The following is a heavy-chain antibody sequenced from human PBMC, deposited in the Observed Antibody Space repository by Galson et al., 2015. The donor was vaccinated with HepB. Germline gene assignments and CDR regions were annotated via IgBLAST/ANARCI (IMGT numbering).Heavy chain of an antibody. V-gene: IGHV4-34*01. CDR3: ARFRMETHYPVNIPAAVNQYYYYYMDV. D-gene: IGHD6-13*01. CDR1: GGSFSGYY. J-gene: IGHJ6*03. Sequence: TLSLTCAVYGGSFSGYYWSWIRQPPGKGLEWIGEINHSGSTNYNPSLKSRVTISADTSKNHFYLKLRSVTAADTAVYYCARFRMETHYPVNIPAAVNQYYYYYMDVWGKGTSVTVSS. CDR2: INHSGST.